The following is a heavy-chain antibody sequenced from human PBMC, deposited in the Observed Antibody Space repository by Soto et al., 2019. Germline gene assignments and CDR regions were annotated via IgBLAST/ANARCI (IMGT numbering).Heavy chain of an antibody. CDR3: ARGPRDGFDY. V-gene: IGHV4-31*11. CDR2: ISYSGST. CDR1: CGSIISGGYY. J-gene: IGHJ4*02. Sequence: SETLSLTCVFSCGSIISGGYYWSWIRQHPEKGLEWIGYISYSGSTYYNPSLKSRLTISVDTSKNLFSLKLSSVTAADTAVYYCARGPRDGFDYWGQGTLVTVSS.